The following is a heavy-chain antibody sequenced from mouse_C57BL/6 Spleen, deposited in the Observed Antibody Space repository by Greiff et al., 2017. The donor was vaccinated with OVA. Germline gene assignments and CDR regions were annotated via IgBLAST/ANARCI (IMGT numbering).Heavy chain of an antibody. Sequence: VQVVESGAELARPGASVKLSCKASGYTFTSYGISWVKQRPGQGLEWIGEIYPRSGNTYYNEKFKGKATLTADKSSSTAYMELRSLTSEDSAVYFCARGIIYDGYYGGAMDYWGQGTSVTVSS. CDR3: ARGIIYDGYYGGAMDY. CDR1: GYTFTSYG. CDR2: IYPRSGNT. D-gene: IGHD2-3*01. V-gene: IGHV1-81*01. J-gene: IGHJ4*01.